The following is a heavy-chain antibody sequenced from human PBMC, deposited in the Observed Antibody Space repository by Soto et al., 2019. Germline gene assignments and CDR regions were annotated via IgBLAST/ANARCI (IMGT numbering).Heavy chain of an antibody. CDR3: AASCVACGGFNYYGMDV. V-gene: IGHV4-31*03. CDR2: IYYSGST. D-gene: IGHD2-21*01. CDR1: GGSISSGGYY. Sequence: QVQLQESGPGLVKPSQTLSLTCTVSGGSISSGGYYWSWIRQHPGKGLEWIGYIYYSGSTYYNPSLKSRVTISVDTSKNQSSLKLSSVTAADTAVYYCAASCVACGGFNYYGMDVWGQGTTVTVSS. J-gene: IGHJ6*02.